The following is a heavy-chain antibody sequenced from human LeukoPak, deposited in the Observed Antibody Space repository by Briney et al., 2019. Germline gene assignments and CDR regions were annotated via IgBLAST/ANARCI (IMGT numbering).Heavy chain of an antibody. CDR1: GFTFSSYW. Sequence: PGGSLRLSCAASGFTFSSYWMHWVRQGPGKGLVWVSRINGDGSTTHYADSVKGRFTISRDNAKTTLYLQLNSLRAEDTAVYYCARVMISGQRHMDVWGKGTTVTVSS. J-gene: IGHJ6*03. D-gene: IGHD6-25*01. CDR3: ARVMISGQRHMDV. V-gene: IGHV3-74*01. CDR2: INGDGSTT.